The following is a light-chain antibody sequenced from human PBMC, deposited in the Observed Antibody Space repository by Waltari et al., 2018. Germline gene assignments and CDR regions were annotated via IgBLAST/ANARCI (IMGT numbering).Light chain of an antibody. J-gene: IGLJ1*01. CDR2: YDR. V-gene: IGLV3-21*01. CDR3: NSRDSSGHPFV. Sequence: SYVVTQPPSVSVAPGETATIICGGDNIGTYSVHWYQQKAGQAPVVVIFYDRDRPSGIPDRFSGSYSGDTASLTITGAQAEDEGAYYCNSRDSSGHPFVFGTGTKLTVL. CDR1: NIGTYS.